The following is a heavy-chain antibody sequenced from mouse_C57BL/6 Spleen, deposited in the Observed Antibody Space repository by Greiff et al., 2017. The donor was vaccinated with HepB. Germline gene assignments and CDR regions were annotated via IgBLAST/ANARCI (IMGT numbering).Heavy chain of an antibody. CDR1: GYTFTSYW. V-gene: IGHV1S81*02. D-gene: IGHD1-1*01. J-gene: IGHJ2*01. CDR2: TNPTNGRT. CDR3: ARSKKIVATYCDY. Sequence: VQLQQPGAELVKAGASVKMSCKASGYTFTSYWMHWVKQRLGQGLEWFAETNPTNGRTYYNEKFKSKATLTVDKSSSTAYMLLSGPTFEDSAVYYCARSKKIVATYCDYWGQGTTLTVSS.